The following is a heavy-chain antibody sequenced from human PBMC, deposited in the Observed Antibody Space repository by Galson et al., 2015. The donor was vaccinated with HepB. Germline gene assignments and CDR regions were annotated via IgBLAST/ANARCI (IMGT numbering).Heavy chain of an antibody. CDR3: ARSSEPRQRQQLALVTSFDP. V-gene: IGHV1-18*04. CDR1: GYTFTSYG. CDR2: ISAYNGNT. J-gene: IGHJ5*02. D-gene: IGHD6-13*01. Sequence: SVKVSCKASGYTFTSYGISWVRQAPGQGLEWMGWISAYNGNTNYAQKLQGRVTMTTDTSTSTAYMELRSLRSDDTAVYYCARSSEPRQRQQLALVTSFDPWGQGTLVTVSS.